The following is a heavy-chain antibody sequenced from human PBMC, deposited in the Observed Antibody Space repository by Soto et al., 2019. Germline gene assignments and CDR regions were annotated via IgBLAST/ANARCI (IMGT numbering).Heavy chain of an antibody. CDR1: GFSFGDSA. V-gene: IGHV3-49*03. CDR2: IRSKAYSGTT. Sequence: PGGSLRLSCTASGFSFGDSAMSWFRQAPGKGLEWVGFIRSKAYSGTTEYAASVRGRFTISRDDSKSIAYLQMNSLKTEDTAVYCCTRRYSSGWYWFDPWGQGTLVTVSS. J-gene: IGHJ5*02. CDR3: TRRYSSGWYWFDP. D-gene: IGHD6-19*01.